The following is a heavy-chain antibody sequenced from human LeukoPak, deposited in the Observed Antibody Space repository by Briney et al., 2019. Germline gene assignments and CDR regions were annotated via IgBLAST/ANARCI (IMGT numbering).Heavy chain of an antibody. J-gene: IGHJ4*02. V-gene: IGHV1-69*05. D-gene: IGHD5-12*01. CDR1: GGTFSSYA. Sequence: ASVKVSCKAPGGTFSSYAISWVRQAPGQGLEWMGGIIPIFGTANYAQKFQGRVTITTDESTSTAYMELSSLRSEDTAVYYCARDRYSGYAMGNYFDYWGQGTLVTVSS. CDR3: ARDRYSGYAMGNYFDY. CDR2: IIPIFGTA.